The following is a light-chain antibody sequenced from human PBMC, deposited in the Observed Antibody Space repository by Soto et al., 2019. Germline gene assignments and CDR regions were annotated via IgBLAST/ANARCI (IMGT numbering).Light chain of an antibody. CDR1: QSVSSSY. V-gene: IGKV3-20*01. CDR2: GAS. Sequence: ENVLKQSPGTLSLSKGERATLSCRASQSVSSSYLAWYQQKPGQAPRLLIYGASSRATGIPDRFSGSGSGTDFTLTISRLEPEDFAVYYCQQYGSSQWTFGQGTKV. J-gene: IGKJ1*01. CDR3: QQYGSSQWT.